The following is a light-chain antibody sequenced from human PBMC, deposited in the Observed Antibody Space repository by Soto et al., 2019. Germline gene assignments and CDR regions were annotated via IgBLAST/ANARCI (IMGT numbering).Light chain of an antibody. CDR1: QSVSSN. CDR2: DAS. Sequence: EILMTQSPSTLSVSPGERATLSCRASQSVSSNLAWYQQKPGQAPRLLIYDASTRTTGGPARFSGSGSGTEFTLTISSLQSEDFAVYYCQQYNNWPPTFGQGTKVDI. CDR3: QQYNNWPPT. J-gene: IGKJ1*01. V-gene: IGKV3-15*01.